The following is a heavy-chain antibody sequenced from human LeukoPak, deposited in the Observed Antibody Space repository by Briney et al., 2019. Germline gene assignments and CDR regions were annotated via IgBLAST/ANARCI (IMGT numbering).Heavy chain of an antibody. CDR3: VRQPPGVYDTTQNWFDP. D-gene: IGHD3-22*01. CDR1: GYSFPNYW. CDR2: IAPSDSYT. Sequence: GESLKISCKGSGYSFPNYWITWVRQVPGKGLEWMGRIAPSDSYTNYNPSFEGHVTMSVEKSITTVYLQWSSLKASDTAMYYCVRQPPGVYDTTQNWFDPWGQGTLVTVSS. J-gene: IGHJ5*02. V-gene: IGHV5-10-1*01.